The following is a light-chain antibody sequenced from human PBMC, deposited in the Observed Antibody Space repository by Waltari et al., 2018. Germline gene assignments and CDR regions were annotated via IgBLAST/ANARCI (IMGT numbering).Light chain of an antibody. CDR3: QQYNNWPSMFT. V-gene: IGKV3-15*01. Sequence: DIVMTQSPATLSVSPGERATLSCRASQSIRSHLAWYQQRLGQAPRLLIYGASTRATGIPARFSGSGSGTEFTLTINSLQSEDFAVYYCQQYNNWPSMFTFGQGTRLEIK. CDR2: GAS. CDR1: QSIRSH. J-gene: IGKJ2*01.